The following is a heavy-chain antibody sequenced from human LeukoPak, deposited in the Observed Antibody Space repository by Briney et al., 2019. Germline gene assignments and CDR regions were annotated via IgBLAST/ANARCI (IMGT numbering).Heavy chain of an antibody. D-gene: IGHD3-22*01. V-gene: IGHV3-21*01. CDR3: ARDPAYYYDSSGYYYYYYYMDV. Sequence: GGSLRLSCAASGFTFNSYNMNWVRQAPGKGLEWVSSISSSSSYIYYADSVKGRFTISRDNAKNSLYLQMNSLRAEDTAVYYCARDPAYYYDSSGYYYYYYYMDVWGKGTTVTISS. J-gene: IGHJ6*03. CDR1: GFTFNSYN. CDR2: ISSSSSYI.